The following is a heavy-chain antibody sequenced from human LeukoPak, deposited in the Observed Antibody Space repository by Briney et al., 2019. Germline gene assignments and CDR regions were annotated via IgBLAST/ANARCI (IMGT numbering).Heavy chain of an antibody. V-gene: IGHV5-51*01. J-gene: IGHJ3*02. CDR2: IYPGDSDT. D-gene: IGHD2-8*01. CDR1: GYTFNTYW. CDR3: ARPRSVVLMVYPDAFDI. Sequence: GESLKISCKGSGYTFNTYWVGWVRQMPGKGLEWMGIIYPGDSDTRYSPSFQGQVTISADKSISTAYLQWSSLKASDTAMYYCARPRSVVLMVYPDAFDIWGQGTMVTVSS.